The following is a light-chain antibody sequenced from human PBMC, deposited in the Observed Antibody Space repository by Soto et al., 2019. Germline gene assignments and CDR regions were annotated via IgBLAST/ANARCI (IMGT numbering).Light chain of an antibody. CDR3: QQYSSWPRT. V-gene: IGKV3-15*01. CDR1: QSVSGN. J-gene: IGKJ1*01. CDR2: GAS. Sequence: EIMMTQSPDTLSVSPGERATLSCRASQSVSGNLAWYQQNPGQAPRLLIYGASARATGIPARFSGSGSGTELTLTISSLQSEDFAVYYCQQYSSWPRTFGQGTKVEIK.